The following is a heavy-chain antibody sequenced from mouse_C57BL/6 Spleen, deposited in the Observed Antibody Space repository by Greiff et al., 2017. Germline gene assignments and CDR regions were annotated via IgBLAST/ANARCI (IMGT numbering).Heavy chain of an antibody. CDR3: SKIHGYWYFDV. CDR2: IWRGGST. D-gene: IGHD1-1*02. Sequence: QVQLQQSGPGLVQPSQSLSITCTVSGFSLTSYGVHWVRHSPGPGLEWLGVIWRGGSTDYNAAFMSRLSITKDNSKSQVFFKMNSLQADDTAIYYCSKIHGYWYFDVWGTGTTVTISS. CDR1: GFSLTSYG. J-gene: IGHJ1*03. V-gene: IGHV2-5*01.